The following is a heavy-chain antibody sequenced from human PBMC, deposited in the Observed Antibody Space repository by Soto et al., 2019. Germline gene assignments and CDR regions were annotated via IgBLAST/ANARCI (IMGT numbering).Heavy chain of an antibody. CDR2: IYYSGST. V-gene: IGHV4-31*03. CDR3: ARDGRVNCISTSCPYNWFDP. J-gene: IGHJ5*02. CDR1: GGSISSGGYY. D-gene: IGHD2-2*01. Sequence: QVQLQESGPGLVKPSQTLSLTCTVSGGSISSGGYYWSWIHQHPGKGLEWIGYIYYSGSTYYNPSLRSRVTISVDTSKNQFSLKLSSVTAADTAVYYCARDGRVNCISTSCPYNWFDPWGQGTLVTVSS.